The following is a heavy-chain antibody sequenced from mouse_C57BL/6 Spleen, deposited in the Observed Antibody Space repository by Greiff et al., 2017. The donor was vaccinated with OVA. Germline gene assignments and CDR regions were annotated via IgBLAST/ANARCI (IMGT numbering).Heavy chain of an antibody. J-gene: IGHJ1*03. CDR3: ARDYGYGSRWYFDV. CDR2: IDPSDSYT. D-gene: IGHD1-1*01. V-gene: IGHV1-69*01. CDR1: GYTFTSYW. Sequence: QVQLQQPGAELVMPGASVKLSCKASGYTFTSYWMHWVKQRPGQGLEWIGEIDPSDSYTNYNQKFKGKSTLTGDKSSSPAYMQLSSLTSEDSAVYYCARDYGYGSRWYFDVWGTGTTVTVSS.